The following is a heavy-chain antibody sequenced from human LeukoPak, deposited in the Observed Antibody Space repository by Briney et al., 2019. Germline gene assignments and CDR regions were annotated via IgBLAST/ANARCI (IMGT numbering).Heavy chain of an antibody. CDR1: GYTFTSYY. CDR2: INPSGGST. V-gene: IGHV1-46*01. CDR3: ARDDIVVVPAAYWFDP. D-gene: IGHD2-2*01. J-gene: IGHJ5*02. Sequence: ASAKVSCKASGYTFTSYYMHWVRQAPGQGLEWMGIINPSGGSTSYAQKFQGRVTMTRDTSTSTVYMELSSLRSEDTAVYYCARDDIVVVPAAYWFDPWGQGTLVTVSS.